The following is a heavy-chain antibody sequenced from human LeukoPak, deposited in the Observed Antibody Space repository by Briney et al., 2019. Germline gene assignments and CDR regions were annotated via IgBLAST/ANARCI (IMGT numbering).Heavy chain of an antibody. V-gene: IGHV1-18*01. J-gene: IGHJ4*02. Sequence: ASVTVSCKASGYTFTSYGISWVRQAPGQGLEWMGWISAYKGNTNYAQKLQGRVTMTTDTSTSTAYMELRSLRSDDTAVYYCARGSKVVITQLFDYWGQGTLVTVSS. CDR1: GYTFTSYG. CDR2: ISAYKGNT. D-gene: IGHD3-22*01. CDR3: ARGSKVVITQLFDY.